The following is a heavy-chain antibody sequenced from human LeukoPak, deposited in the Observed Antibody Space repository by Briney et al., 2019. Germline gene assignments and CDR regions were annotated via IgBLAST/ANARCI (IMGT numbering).Heavy chain of an antibody. CDR3: ARGYGGATDC. J-gene: IGHJ4*02. Sequence: SQTLSLTCAISGDSVSSNSATWNWIRQPPSRGLEWLGRTYRRSKWSNDYAVSLRGRISINPDTSKNQFSLQLNSVTPEDTAVYYCARGYGGATDCWGPGTLVTVSS. CDR2: TYRRSKWSN. V-gene: IGHV6-1*01. CDR1: GDSVSSNSAT. D-gene: IGHD3-16*01.